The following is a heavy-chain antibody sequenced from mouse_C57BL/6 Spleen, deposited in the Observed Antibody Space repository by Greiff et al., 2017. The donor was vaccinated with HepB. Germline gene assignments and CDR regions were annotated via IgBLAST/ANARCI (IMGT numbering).Heavy chain of an antibody. Sequence: VQLQQSGAELVKPGASVKLSCTASGFNIKDYYMHWVKQRTEQGLEWIGRIDPEDGETKYAPKFPGKATITTDTSSNTAYLQLSSLTSEDTAVYYCARRREPYDGYYEFAYWGQGTLVTVSA. CDR1: GFNIKDYY. CDR3: ARRREPYDGYYEFAY. J-gene: IGHJ3*01. D-gene: IGHD2-3*01. CDR2: IDPEDGET. V-gene: IGHV14-2*01.